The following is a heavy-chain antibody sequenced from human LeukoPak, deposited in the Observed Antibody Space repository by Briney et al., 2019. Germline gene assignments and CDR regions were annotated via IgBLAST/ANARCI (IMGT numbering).Heavy chain of an antibody. Sequence: KPSETLSLTCTVSGYSISSGYYWGWIRQPPGKGLEWIGSIYHSGSTYYNPSLKSRVTISVDTSKNQFSLKLSSVTAADTAVYYCARDSAQVTINLRLPGYDAFDIWGQGTMVTVSS. D-gene: IGHD2-21*02. J-gene: IGHJ3*02. CDR2: IYHSGST. V-gene: IGHV4-38-2*02. CDR3: ARDSAQVTINLRLPGYDAFDI. CDR1: GYSISSGYY.